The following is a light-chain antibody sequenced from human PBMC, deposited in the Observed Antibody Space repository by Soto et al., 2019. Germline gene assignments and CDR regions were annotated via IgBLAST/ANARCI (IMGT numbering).Light chain of an antibody. CDR1: QSVSSSY. CDR2: GAS. J-gene: IGKJ1*01. CDR3: QQYGDSRLV. V-gene: IGKV3-20*01. Sequence: EIVLTQSPGILSLSPGERATLSCRASQSVSSSYLAWYQQKPGQATSLLIYGASSRATGIPDRFGGSGFGTDFTLTITRLEPEDFAVYYCQQYGDSRLVFGQGTKVEIK.